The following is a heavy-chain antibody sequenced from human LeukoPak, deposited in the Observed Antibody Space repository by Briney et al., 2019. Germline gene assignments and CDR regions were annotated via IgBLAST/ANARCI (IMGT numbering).Heavy chain of an antibody. Sequence: GGSLRLSCAASGFTVSGNYMSWVRQAPGKGLEWVSVIYSGGSTYYADSVKGRFTISRDNSKNTLYLQMNSLRAEDTAVYYCAKAVQYSSSYDYWGQGTLVTVSS. D-gene: IGHD6-13*01. CDR3: AKAVQYSSSYDY. V-gene: IGHV3-66*01. CDR2: IYSGGST. J-gene: IGHJ4*02. CDR1: GFTVSGNY.